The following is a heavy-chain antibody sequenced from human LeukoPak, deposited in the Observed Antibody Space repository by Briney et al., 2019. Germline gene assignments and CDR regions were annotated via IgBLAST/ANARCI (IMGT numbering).Heavy chain of an antibody. J-gene: IGHJ6*02. CDR1: GGTFSSYA. CDR3: ARLTIFGVYYYYGMDV. Sequence: ASVKVSCKASGGTFSSYAISWVRQAPGEGPEWMGGIIPIFGTANYAQKFQGRVTITADESTITAYMELSRLRSEDTAVYSCARLTIFGVYYYYGMDVWGQGTTVTVSS. V-gene: IGHV1-69*13. CDR2: IIPIFGTA. D-gene: IGHD3-3*01.